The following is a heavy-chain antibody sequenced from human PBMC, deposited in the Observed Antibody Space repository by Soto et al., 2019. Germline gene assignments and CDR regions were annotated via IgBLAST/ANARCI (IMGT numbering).Heavy chain of an antibody. CDR3: ARELMTTVTYFDY. J-gene: IGHJ4*02. D-gene: IGHD4-17*01. Sequence: GGSLRLSCAASGFTFSDHYIDWVRQAPGKGLEWVGRTRNKANSYTTEYAASVKGRFTVSRDDSKNSLYLQMNSVKTEDTAVYYCARELMTTVTYFDYWGLGTLVTVSS. CDR1: GFTFSDHY. CDR2: TRNKANSYTT. V-gene: IGHV3-72*01.